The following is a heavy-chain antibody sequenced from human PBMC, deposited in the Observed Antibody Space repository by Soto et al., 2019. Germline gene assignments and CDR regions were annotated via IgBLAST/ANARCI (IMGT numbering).Heavy chain of an antibody. CDR3: ARAPGGSSSFVDY. D-gene: IGHD6-6*01. J-gene: IGHJ4*02. Sequence: QVQLVQSGAEEKKPGASVKVSCKASGYTFTSYAMHWVRRAPGQRLEWMGWINAGNGNTKYSQKFQGRVTMTRDTSASTAYMALSSLRSEDTAVYYCARAPGGSSSFVDYWGQGTLVTVSS. CDR2: INAGNGNT. CDR1: GYTFTSYA. V-gene: IGHV1-3*05.